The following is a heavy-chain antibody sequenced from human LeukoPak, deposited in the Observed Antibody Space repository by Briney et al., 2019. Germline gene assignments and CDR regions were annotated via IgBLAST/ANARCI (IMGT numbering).Heavy chain of an antibody. V-gene: IGHV1-69*04. D-gene: IGHD2-21*02. CDR1: GGTFSSYA. J-gene: IGHJ4*02. Sequence: EASVKVSCKASGGTFSSYAISWVRQAPGQGLEWMGRIIPILGIANYAQKLQGRVTITADKSTSTAYMELSSLRSEDTAVYYCATSIVVVTAIRDYFDYWGQGTLVTVSS. CDR3: ATSIVVVTAIRDYFDY. CDR2: IIPILGIA.